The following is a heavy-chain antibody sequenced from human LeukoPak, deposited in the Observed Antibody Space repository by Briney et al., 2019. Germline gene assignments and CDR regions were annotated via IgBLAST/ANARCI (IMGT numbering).Heavy chain of an antibody. CDR3: ARAPTMVRILDY. V-gene: IGHV4-30-4*08. Sequence: KASETLSLTCTVSGGSISSGDYYWSWIRQPPGKGLEWIGYIYYSGSTYYNPSLKSRVTISVDTSKNQFSLKLSSVTAADTAVYYCARAPTMVRILDYWGQGTLVTVSS. CDR2: IYYSGST. J-gene: IGHJ4*02. D-gene: IGHD4-23*01. CDR1: GGSISSGDYY.